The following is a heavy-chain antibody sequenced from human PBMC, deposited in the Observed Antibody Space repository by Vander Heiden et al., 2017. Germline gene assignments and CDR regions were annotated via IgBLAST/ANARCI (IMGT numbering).Heavy chain of an antibody. Sequence: QLQLQESGPGLVKPSETLSLTCTVSGGSISSSSYYWGWIRQPPGKGLEWIGSIYYSGSTYYNPSLKSRVTISVDTSKNQFSLKLSSVTAADTAVYYCAGAPLRFLDVFAFDIWGQGTMVTVSS. J-gene: IGHJ3*02. CDR2: IYYSGST. CDR3: AGAPLRFLDVFAFDI. V-gene: IGHV4-39*01. CDR1: GGSISSSSYY. D-gene: IGHD3-3*01.